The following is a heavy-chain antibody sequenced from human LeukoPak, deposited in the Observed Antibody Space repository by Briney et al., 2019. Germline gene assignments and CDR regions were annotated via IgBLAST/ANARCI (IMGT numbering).Heavy chain of an antibody. D-gene: IGHD3-10*01. J-gene: IGHJ6*04. CDR2: IWYDGSNK. Sequence: PGGSLRLSCAASGFTFSSYGMHWVRQAPGKGLEWVAVIWYDGSNKYYADSVKGRFTISRDNSKTTLYLQMNSLRAEDTAVYYCARVETMVRGVIKAHYYYYYGMDVWGKGTTVTVSS. V-gene: IGHV3-33*01. CDR1: GFTFSSYG. CDR3: ARVETMVRGVIKAHYYYYYGMDV.